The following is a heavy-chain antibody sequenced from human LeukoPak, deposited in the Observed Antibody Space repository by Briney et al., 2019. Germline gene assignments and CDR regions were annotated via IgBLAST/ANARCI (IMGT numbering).Heavy chain of an antibody. J-gene: IGHJ4*02. CDR2: ISSSGSTM. D-gene: IGHD4-17*01. CDR3: ARTVTTARHIDY. V-gene: IGHV3-11*04. Sequence: GGSLRLSCAASGITFSDYYMSWIRQAPGKGLEWVSYISSSGSTMYYADSVKGRFTISRDNAKNSLYLQMNSLRAEDTAVYYCARTVTTARHIDYWGQGTLVTVSS. CDR1: GITFSDYY.